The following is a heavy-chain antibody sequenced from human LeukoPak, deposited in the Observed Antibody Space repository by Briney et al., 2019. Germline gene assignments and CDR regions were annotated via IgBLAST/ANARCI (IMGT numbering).Heavy chain of an antibody. D-gene: IGHD6-19*01. Sequence: AGGTLRLSCAASGFTFSSYGMSWVRQAPGKGLEWVSSISSSSSYIYYADSVKGRFTISRDNAKNSLYLQMNSLRAEDTAVYYCARVAWVAVAGETWFDPWGQGTLVTVSS. CDR1: GFTFSSYG. V-gene: IGHV3-21*01. J-gene: IGHJ5*02. CDR3: ARVAWVAVAGETWFDP. CDR2: ISSSSSYI.